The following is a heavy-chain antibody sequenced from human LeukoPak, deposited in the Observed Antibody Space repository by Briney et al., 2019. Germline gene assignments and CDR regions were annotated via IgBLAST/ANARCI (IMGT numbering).Heavy chain of an antibody. J-gene: IGHJ4*02. V-gene: IGHV3-74*01. Sequence: AGSLCLSCAASGCSFSSYWLHWVRQVAGKGLVWVSRIKSDDSNTDYADSVKGRFTISRDNAKNTLFLQMNSLRAEDTAVYYCSTIRPDYWGQGTLVTVSS. D-gene: IGHD3-3*01. CDR1: GCSFSSYW. CDR3: STIRPDY. CDR2: IKSDDSNT.